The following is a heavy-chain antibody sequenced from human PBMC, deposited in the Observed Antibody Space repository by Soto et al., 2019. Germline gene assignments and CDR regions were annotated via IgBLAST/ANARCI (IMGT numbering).Heavy chain of an antibody. V-gene: IGHV4-59*12. D-gene: IGHD3-10*01. J-gene: IGHJ6*02. Sequence: PSETLSLTCTVSGGSISSYYWSWIRQPPGKGLEWIGYIYYSGSTNYNPSLKSRVTISVDTSKNQFSLKLSSVTAADTAVYYCARQITMVRGVIINYYYGMDVWGQGTTVTVSS. CDR3: ARQITMVRGVIINYYYGMDV. CDR1: GGSISSYY. CDR2: IYYSGST.